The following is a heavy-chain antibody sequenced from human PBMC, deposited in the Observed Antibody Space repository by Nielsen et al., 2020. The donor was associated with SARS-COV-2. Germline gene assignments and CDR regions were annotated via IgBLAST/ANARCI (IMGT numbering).Heavy chain of an antibody. J-gene: IGHJ6*02. CDR1: GFTFSSYA. Sequence: GESLKISCAASGFTFSSYAMHWVRQAPGKGLGWVAVKWYDGSKKYYADSVKGRFTISRDNSKNPMYLQMNSLRAEDTAVYYCARSASPFYGMDVWGQGTTVTVSS. CDR2: KWYDGSKK. V-gene: IGHV3-33*01. CDR3: ARSASPFYGMDV.